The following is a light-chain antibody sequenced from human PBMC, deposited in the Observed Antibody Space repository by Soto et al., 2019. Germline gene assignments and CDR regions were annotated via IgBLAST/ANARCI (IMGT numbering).Light chain of an antibody. V-gene: IGKV3-15*01. CDR1: QSVSSS. Sequence: EIVMTQSPVTLSVSPGERVTLSCRASQSVSSSLAWYQQKPGQAPRLLIYGASTRATGIPARFSGSGSGTEFTLTISSLQSEDFAVYYCQQYDNWPRTFGHGTKVDIK. CDR2: GAS. J-gene: IGKJ1*01. CDR3: QQYDNWPRT.